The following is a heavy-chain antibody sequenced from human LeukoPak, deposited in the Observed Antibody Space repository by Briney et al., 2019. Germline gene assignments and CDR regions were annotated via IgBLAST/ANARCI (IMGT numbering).Heavy chain of an antibody. D-gene: IGHD6-19*01. J-gene: IGHJ4*02. Sequence: PGRSLRLSCAASGFTFSSYEMNWVRQAPGKGLEWVSYISSSGSTIYYADSVKGRVTISRDNAKNSLFLHMNSLRPEDTAVYYCARVGSGWCFDYWGQGTRVTVSS. V-gene: IGHV3-48*03. CDR3: ARVGSGWCFDY. CDR2: ISSSGSTI. CDR1: GFTFSSYE.